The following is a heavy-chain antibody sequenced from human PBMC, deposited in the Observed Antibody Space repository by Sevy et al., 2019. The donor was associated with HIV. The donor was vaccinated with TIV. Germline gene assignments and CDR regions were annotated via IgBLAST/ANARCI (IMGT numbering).Heavy chain of an antibody. CDR3: ARAHCSGGRCYSLAY. CDR1: GYTFITYR. CDR2: ISPHNGDT. D-gene: IGHD2-15*01. V-gene: IGHV1-18*01. Sequence: ASVKVSCKVSGYTFITYRITWVRQAPGQGLEWLGWISPHNGDTNYAQKLQGRVTMITDTSANTAYMEVRGLRYDDTAVYYCARAHCSGGRCYSLAYWGQGTLVTVS. J-gene: IGHJ4*02.